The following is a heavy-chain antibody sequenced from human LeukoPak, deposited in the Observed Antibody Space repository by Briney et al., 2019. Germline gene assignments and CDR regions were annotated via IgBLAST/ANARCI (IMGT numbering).Heavy chain of an antibody. CDR3: AKGGTTGKYYFDY. CDR2: ISWNSGSI. J-gene: IGHJ4*02. D-gene: IGHD2-2*01. V-gene: IGHV3-9*01. CDR1: GFTFDDYA. Sequence: GGSLRLSCAASGFTFDDYAMHWVRQAPGKGLEWVSGISWNSGSIGYADSVKGRFTISRDNAKNSLYLQMNSLRAEDTAVYYCAKGGTTGKYYFDYWGQGTLVTVSS.